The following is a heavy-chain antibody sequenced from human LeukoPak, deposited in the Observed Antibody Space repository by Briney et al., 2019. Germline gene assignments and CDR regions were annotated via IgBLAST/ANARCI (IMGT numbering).Heavy chain of an antibody. CDR2: TSGSGGTT. CDR3: AKVRPTVVVAATRGAFDY. CDR1: GFTFSSSA. V-gene: IGHV3-23*01. Sequence: PGGSLRLSCAASGFTFSSSAMSWVRQAPGKGLEWVSGTSGSGGTTEYADSVKGRFTISRDNSKNTLYLQMNSLRAEDTAVYYCAKVRPTVVVAATRGAFDYWGQGAQVTVSS. J-gene: IGHJ4*02. D-gene: IGHD2-15*01.